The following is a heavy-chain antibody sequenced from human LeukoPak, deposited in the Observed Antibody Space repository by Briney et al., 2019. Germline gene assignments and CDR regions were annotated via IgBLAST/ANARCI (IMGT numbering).Heavy chain of an antibody. V-gene: IGHV4-39*01. Sequence: SETLSLTCTVSGGSISSSAHYWGWIRQPPGKGLEWIGSIYNSGTTYYNPSLKSRVTIFVDTSKIQFSLNLSPVTAADTAVYYCARSVAVAGPENAFDIWGQGTMVTVSS. D-gene: IGHD6-19*01. CDR3: ARSVAVAGPENAFDI. J-gene: IGHJ3*02. CDR1: GGSISSSAHY. CDR2: IYNSGTT.